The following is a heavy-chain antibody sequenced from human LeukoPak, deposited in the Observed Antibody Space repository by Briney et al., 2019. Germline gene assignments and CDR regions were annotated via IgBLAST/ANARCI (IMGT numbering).Heavy chain of an antibody. J-gene: IGHJ6*02. CDR1: GYTFTSYG. D-gene: IGHD3-10*01. CDR3: ARDAGRDYYGSGRNNYGMDV. V-gene: IGHV1-18*01. Sequence: ASVKVSCKASGYTFTSYGISWVRQAAGQGLEWMGWISAYNGNTNYAQKLQGRVTMTTDTSTSTAYMELRSLRSDDTAVYYCARDAGRDYYGSGRNNYGMDVWGQGTTVTVSS. CDR2: ISAYNGNT.